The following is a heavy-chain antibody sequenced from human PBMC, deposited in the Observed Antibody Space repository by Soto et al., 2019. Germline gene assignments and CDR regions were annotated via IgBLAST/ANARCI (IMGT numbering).Heavy chain of an antibody. J-gene: IGHJ3*02. D-gene: IGHD3-3*01. CDR3: AREGEHYDFWGGYPGRPDAFDI. Sequence: PWGSVRLCGAAGGFTFSSYAMSLVLQAPGKGLEWVSAISGSGGSTYYADSVKGRFTISGDNSKNTLYLQMNSLRAEDTAVYYCAREGEHYDFWGGYPGRPDAFDIWGQGTMVTVSS. V-gene: IGHV3-23*01. CDR1: GFTFSSYA. CDR2: ISGSGGST.